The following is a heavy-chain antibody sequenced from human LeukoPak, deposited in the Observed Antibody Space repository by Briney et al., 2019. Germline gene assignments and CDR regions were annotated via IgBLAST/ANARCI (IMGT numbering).Heavy chain of an antibody. CDR2: IYSGGST. CDR1: GFTVSSNY. D-gene: IGHD4-17*01. Sequence: GGSLRLSCAASGFTVSSNYMSWVRQAPGKGLEWVSVIYSGGSTYYADSVKGRFTISRDNSKNTLCLQMNSLRAEDTAVYYCARDYARSYFDYWGQGTLVTVSS. J-gene: IGHJ4*02. V-gene: IGHV3-53*01. CDR3: ARDYARSYFDY.